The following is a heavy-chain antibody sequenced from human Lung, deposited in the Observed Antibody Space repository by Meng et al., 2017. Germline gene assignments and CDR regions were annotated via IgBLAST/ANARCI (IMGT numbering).Heavy chain of an antibody. V-gene: IGHV4-4*03. CDR3: VRGGQDQAYYDFWSGPFDP. CDR1: GGSISSRNW. Sequence: QVQSQESGPVLVKPPGTLALTCAVVGGSISSRNWWSWVRQSPGKGLEWIGEIYHSGRTNYNPSLESRVTISLDKSQNHFSLKVKSVTAADTAVYYCVRGGQDQAYYDFWSGPFDPWGQGTLVTVSS. J-gene: IGHJ5*02. CDR2: IYHSGRT. D-gene: IGHD3-3*01.